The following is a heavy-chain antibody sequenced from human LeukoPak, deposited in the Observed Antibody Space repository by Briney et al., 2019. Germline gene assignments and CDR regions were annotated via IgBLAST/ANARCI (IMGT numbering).Heavy chain of an antibody. CDR2: INPSGGST. Sequence: ASVKVSCKASGYTFTSYYMHWVRQAPGQGLEWMGIINPSGGSTSYAQKFQGRVTMTRDTSTSTVYMELSSLRSEDTAVYYCARAPVAARRDYYYGMDVWGQGTTVTVSS. J-gene: IGHJ6*02. V-gene: IGHV1-46*01. CDR3: ARAPVAARRDYYYGMDV. D-gene: IGHD6-25*01. CDR1: GYTFTSYY.